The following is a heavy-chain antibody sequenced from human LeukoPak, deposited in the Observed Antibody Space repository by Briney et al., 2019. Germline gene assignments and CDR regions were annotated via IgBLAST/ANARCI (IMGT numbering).Heavy chain of an antibody. Sequence: ASVKVSCKASGYTFTGYYMHWVRQAPGQGLEWMGWINPNSGGTNYAQKFQGRVTMPRDTPISTAYMELSRLRSDDTAVYYCARPGFFCSGGSCYSNWFDPWGQGTRVTVSS. D-gene: IGHD2-15*01. J-gene: IGHJ5*02. CDR1: GYTFTGYY. CDR3: ARPGFFCSGGSCYSNWFDP. V-gene: IGHV1-2*02. CDR2: INPNSGGT.